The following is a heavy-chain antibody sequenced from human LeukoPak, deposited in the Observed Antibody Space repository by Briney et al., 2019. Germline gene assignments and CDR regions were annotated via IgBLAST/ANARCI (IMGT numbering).Heavy chain of an antibody. V-gene: IGHV4-59*01. D-gene: IGHD2-15*01. CDR1: GGSISSYY. J-gene: IGHJ5*02. Sequence: PSETLSLTCTVSGGSISSYYWSWIRQPPGKGLEWIGYVYYSGSTNYNPSLKSRVTISVDTSKNQFSLKLRSVTAADTAVYYCARHWSHSVAQFGRSYWFDPWGQGTLVTVSS. CDR2: VYYSGST. CDR3: ARHWSHSVAQFGRSYWFDP.